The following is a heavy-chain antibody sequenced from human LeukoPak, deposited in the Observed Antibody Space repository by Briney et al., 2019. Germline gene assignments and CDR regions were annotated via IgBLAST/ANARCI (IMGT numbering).Heavy chain of an antibody. V-gene: IGHV4-61*02. Sequence: SETLSLTCTVSGGSISSGSYYWSWIRQPAGKGLEWIGRIYTSGSTNYNPSLKSRVTISVDTSKNQFSLKLSSVTAADTAVYYCARDSYGTFDYWGQGTLVTVSS. CDR2: IYTSGST. CDR3: ARDSYGTFDY. D-gene: IGHD5-18*01. CDR1: GGSISSGSYY. J-gene: IGHJ4*02.